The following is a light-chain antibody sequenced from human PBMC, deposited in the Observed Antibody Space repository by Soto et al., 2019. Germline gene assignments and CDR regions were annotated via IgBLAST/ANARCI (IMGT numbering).Light chain of an antibody. CDR1: PSVSSY. Sequence: EIVLTQSPATLSLSPGEKATLSCRASPSVSSYLAWYQQKPGQAPRLLIYDAYIRATGIPARFSGTGSETDFTLTITSLEPEDFAVYYCQQRSIWPWTFGQGTKVEIK. J-gene: IGKJ1*01. CDR2: DAY. CDR3: QQRSIWPWT. V-gene: IGKV3-11*01.